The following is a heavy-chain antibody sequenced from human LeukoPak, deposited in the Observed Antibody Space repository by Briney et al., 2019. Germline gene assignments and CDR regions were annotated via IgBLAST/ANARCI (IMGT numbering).Heavy chain of an antibody. D-gene: IGHD4-17*01. V-gene: IGHV3-7*01. CDR2: IKKDGSEK. Sequence: GGSLRLSCAASGFTFSTYCMSWVRQAPGKGLEWVANIKKDGSEKHYVDSVDGRFIISRDDAKNSLYLQMNSLRAEDTAVYYCARDRLTTVTTFHFDYWGQGTLVTVSS. CDR3: ARDRLTTVTTFHFDY. J-gene: IGHJ4*02. CDR1: GFTFSTYC.